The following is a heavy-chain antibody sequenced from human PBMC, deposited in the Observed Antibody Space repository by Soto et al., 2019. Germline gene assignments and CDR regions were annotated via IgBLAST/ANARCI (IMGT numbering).Heavy chain of an antibody. J-gene: IGHJ4*02. Sequence: GGSLRLSCAASGFTFSSYAMTWVRQAPGKGLEWVSAISGSGGSTYYADSVKGRFTISRDNSKNTLYLQMNSLRAEDTAAYYCAKKGDYYGSGSQVDYWGQGTRVTVSS. D-gene: IGHD3-10*01. CDR3: AKKGDYYGSGSQVDY. CDR2: ISGSGGST. V-gene: IGHV3-23*01. CDR1: GFTFSSYA.